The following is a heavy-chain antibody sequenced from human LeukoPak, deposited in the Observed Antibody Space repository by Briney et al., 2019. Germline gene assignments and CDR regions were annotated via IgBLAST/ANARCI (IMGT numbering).Heavy chain of an antibody. CDR2: IYTSGST. J-gene: IGHJ5*02. D-gene: IGHD5-12*01. CDR1: GGSISSGSYY. V-gene: IGHV4-61*02. Sequence: SETLSLTCTVSGGSISSGSYYWSWIRQPAGKGLEWIGRIYTSGSTNYNPSLKSRVTISVDTSKNQFSLKLSSVTAADTAVYYCARHSPYSGYDFGRVSGRNNWFDPWGQGTLVTVSS. CDR3: ARHSPYSGYDFGRVSGRNNWFDP.